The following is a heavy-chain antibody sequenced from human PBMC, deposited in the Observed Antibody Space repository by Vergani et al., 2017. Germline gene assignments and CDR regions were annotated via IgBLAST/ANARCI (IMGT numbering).Heavy chain of an antibody. V-gene: IGHV3-23*01. CDR2: ISGSGGST. J-gene: IGHJ1*01. Sequence: EVQLLESGGGLVQPGGSLRLSCAASGFTFSSYAMSWARQAPGKGLEWVSAISGSGGSTYYADSVKGRFTISRDNSKNTLYLQMNSLRAEDTAVYYCAKDLRSMSAFGGEYFQHWGQGTLVTVSS. CDR3: AKDLRSMSAFGGEYFQH. D-gene: IGHD5/OR15-5a*01. CDR1: GFTFSSYA.